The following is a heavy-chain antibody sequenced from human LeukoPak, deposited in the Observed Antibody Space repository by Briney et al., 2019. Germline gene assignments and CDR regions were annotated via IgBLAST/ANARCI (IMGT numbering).Heavy chain of an antibody. CDR2: INARTGNT. CDR1: GYTFTSYA. Sequence: GASVKVSCKASGYTFTSYAMHWVRQAPGHRLVWMGWINARTGNTKYSQKFFGRVTITRDTSASTAYMELSSLRSEDTAVYYCARVGYSSGWPYNWFDPWGQGTLVTASS. CDR3: ARVGYSSGWPYNWFDP. D-gene: IGHD6-19*01. V-gene: IGHV1-3*01. J-gene: IGHJ5*02.